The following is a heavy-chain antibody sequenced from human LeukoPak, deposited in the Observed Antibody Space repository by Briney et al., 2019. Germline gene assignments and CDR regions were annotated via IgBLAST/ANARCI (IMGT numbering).Heavy chain of an antibody. CDR2: ISGGGDDK. J-gene: IGHJ4*02. Sequence: GGSLRLSCAASVFTFSSYAMSWVRQAPGKGLEWVSFISGGGDDKYYADSVRGRFTMSRDNSKNTLFLQMNSLRGEDKAAVYWSKEGLDWWKRFDYWGQGSLVTVSS. V-gene: IGHV3-23*01. CDR3: SKEGLDWWKRFDY. D-gene: IGHD2-15*01. CDR1: VFTFSSYA.